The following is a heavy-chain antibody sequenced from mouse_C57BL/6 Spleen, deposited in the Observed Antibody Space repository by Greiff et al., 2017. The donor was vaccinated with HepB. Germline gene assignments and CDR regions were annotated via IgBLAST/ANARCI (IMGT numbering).Heavy chain of an antibody. V-gene: IGHV5-6*02. J-gene: IGHJ4*01. CDR2: ISSGGSYT. Sequence: EVMLVESGGDLVKPGGSLKLSCAASGFTFSSYGMSWVRQTPDKRLEWVATISSGGSYTYYPDSVKGRFTISRDNAKNTLYLQMSSLKSKDTAMYYCAREDDYGTLDYWGQGTSVTVSS. CDR3: AREDDYGTLDY. D-gene: IGHD2-4*01. CDR1: GFTFSSYG.